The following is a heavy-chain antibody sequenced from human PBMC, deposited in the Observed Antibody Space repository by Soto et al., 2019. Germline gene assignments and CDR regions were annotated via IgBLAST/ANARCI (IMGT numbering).Heavy chain of an antibody. CDR1: GLSLSTTGVG. Sequence: QLPLKESGPTLVKPTQTLTLTCTFSGLSLSTTGVGVGCIRQPPGKALEWLALVYWVDDKRYSPALKSRLTITKDTSKNQVVLTMTTMDAADTATYYCVQTRCGGDCLQSYSSHSYYGLDVWGPGTTVTVSS. CDR3: VQTRCGGDCLQSYSSHSYYGLDV. D-gene: IGHD2-21*02. CDR2: VYWVDDK. J-gene: IGHJ6*02. V-gene: IGHV2-5*02.